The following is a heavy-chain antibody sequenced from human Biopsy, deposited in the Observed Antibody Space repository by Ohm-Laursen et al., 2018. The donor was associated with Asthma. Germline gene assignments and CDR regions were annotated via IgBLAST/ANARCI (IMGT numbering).Heavy chain of an antibody. CDR1: GFSFSEFV. CDR3: AKDPRLYGDNVADMDV. D-gene: IGHD4-17*01. V-gene: IGHV3-30*18. J-gene: IGHJ6*02. Sequence: SLRLSCTASGFSFSEFVMHWVRQAPGKGLEWVAVISYDGSTKYYADSVKGRFTISRDNSKNTLYLQMSSLRVEDTAVYYCAKDPRLYGDNVADMDVWGQGTAVNVSS. CDR2: ISYDGSTK.